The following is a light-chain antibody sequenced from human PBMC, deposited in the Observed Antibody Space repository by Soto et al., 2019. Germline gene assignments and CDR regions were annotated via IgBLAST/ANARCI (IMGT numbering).Light chain of an antibody. CDR3: EQGWDWPKT. V-gene: IGKV3-11*01. CDR1: QSVSSY. Sequence: EIVLISFLAALFLSPGERATLSCRASQSVSSYLAWYQQKPGQAPRLLIYDASNRATGIPARFSGSGSGTDFTLTISSLVPEDFGICDSEQGWDWPKTFGSGIRVDIK. J-gene: IGKJ3*01. CDR2: DAS.